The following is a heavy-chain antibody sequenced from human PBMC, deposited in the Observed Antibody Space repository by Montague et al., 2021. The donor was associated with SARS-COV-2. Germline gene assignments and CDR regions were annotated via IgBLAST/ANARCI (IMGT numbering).Heavy chain of an antibody. V-gene: IGHV6-1*01. J-gene: IGHJ2*01. Sequence: CAISGDSVSSNIATWNWIRQSPSRGLEWLGRTYYRSKWYNDYAVSVKSRVIINTDTSNNRISLQLNSVTPEDTAVYCCARAYCGGDCYFYWYFDLWGRGTLVTVSS. CDR3: ARAYCGGDCYFYWYFDL. CDR1: GDSVSSNIAT. CDR2: TYYRSKWYN. D-gene: IGHD2-21*02.